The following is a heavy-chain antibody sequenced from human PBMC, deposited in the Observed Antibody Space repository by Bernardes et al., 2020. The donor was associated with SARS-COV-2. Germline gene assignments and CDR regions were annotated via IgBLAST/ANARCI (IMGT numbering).Heavy chain of an antibody. Sequence: SGPTLVKPTQTLTLTCTFSGFSLSTSRLRVSWIRQPPGKALEWIARIDWEDDKFYSTSLKTRLTISKDTTKNQVVLTMTNMDHVDTATYYCARDSSIAARTYYYYAMDVWGQGTTVTVSS. CDR1: GFSLSTSRLR. V-gene: IGHV2-70*04. J-gene: IGHJ6*02. CDR2: IDWEDDK. CDR3: ARDSSIAARTYYYYAMDV. D-gene: IGHD6-6*01.